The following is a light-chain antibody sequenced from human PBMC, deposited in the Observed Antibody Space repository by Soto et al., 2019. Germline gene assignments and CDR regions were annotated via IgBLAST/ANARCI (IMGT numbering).Light chain of an antibody. V-gene: IGLV2-8*01. CDR3: SLYAGSNNVV. CDR2: EVS. Sequence: QSVLTQPPSASGSPGQSVAISCTGTSSDIGAYKFVSWYQQHPSKAPKLIIYEVSIRPSGVPDRFSGSKSGNTASLTVSGLLAEDEADYYCSLYAGSNNVVFGGGTKLTVL. J-gene: IGLJ2*01. CDR1: SSDIGAYKF.